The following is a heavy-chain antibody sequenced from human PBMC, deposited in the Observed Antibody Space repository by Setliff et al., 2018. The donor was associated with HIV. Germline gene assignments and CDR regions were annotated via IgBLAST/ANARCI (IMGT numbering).Heavy chain of an antibody. J-gene: IGHJ5*02. CDR3: ARRGRDGVLIVFATGFDP. V-gene: IGHV4-39*01. Sequence: PSETLSLTCTVSGGSIISSSHYWGWIRQPPGKGLEWIGSVHYSGTTYYNPSLKSRVTISIDTSKNQFSLKLTFVTAADTAVYYCARRGRDGVLIVFATGFDPWGQGTLVTVSS. CDR1: GGSIISSSHY. D-gene: IGHD2-8*01. CDR2: VHYSGTT.